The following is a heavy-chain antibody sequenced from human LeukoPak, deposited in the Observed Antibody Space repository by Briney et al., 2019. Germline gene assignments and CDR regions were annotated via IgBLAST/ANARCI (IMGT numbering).Heavy chain of an antibody. V-gene: IGHV3-33*01. Sequence: PGRSLRLSCAASGFTFSSYGMHWVRQAPGKGLEWVAVIWYDGSNKYYADSVKGRFTISRDNSKNTLYLQMNSLRAEDTAVYYCAREGGTGDFDYWGQGTLVTVSS. CDR3: AREGGTGDFDY. CDR1: GFTFSSYG. D-gene: IGHD1-1*01. CDR2: IWYDGSNK. J-gene: IGHJ4*02.